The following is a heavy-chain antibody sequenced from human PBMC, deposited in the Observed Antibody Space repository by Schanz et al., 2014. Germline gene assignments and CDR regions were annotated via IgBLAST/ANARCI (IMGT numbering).Heavy chain of an antibody. V-gene: IGHV3-21*01. J-gene: IGHJ3*02. CDR2: INSRSNFI. CDR3: AGAVATIRADSFDI. Sequence: EVQLVESGGGLVKPGGSLRLSCTASRIIFGTYSMNWIRQTPKGLEWVSSINSRSNFIYYADSVKGRCTISRDNAKNSLYHQKNSLRAEDTAVEYCAGAVATIRADSFDIWGQGTMVAVSS. CDR1: RIIFGTYS. D-gene: IGHD5-12*01.